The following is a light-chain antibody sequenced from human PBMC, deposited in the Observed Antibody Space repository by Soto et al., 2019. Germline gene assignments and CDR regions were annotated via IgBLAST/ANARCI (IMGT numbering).Light chain of an antibody. CDR1: QSVSSSY. CDR3: QQYDSSPQT. V-gene: IGKV3-20*01. J-gene: IGKJ1*01. Sequence: EIVLTQSPGTLSLSPGERATLSCRASQSVSSSYLAWYQQKPGQAPRLLIYGASSRATGIPDRFSGSGSGTDFTLTISRLEPEDFAVYYCQQYDSSPQTFAQGTEVAI. CDR2: GAS.